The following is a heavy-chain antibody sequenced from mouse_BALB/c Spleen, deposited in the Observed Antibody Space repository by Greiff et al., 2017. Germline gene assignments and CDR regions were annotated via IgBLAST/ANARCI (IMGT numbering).Heavy chain of an antibody. CDR3: ARNEGYPGWFAY. D-gene: IGHD2-3*01. J-gene: IGHJ3*01. Sequence: VQLQQSGAELARPGASVKLSCKASGYTFTDYYINWVKQRPEQGLEWIGRIDPANGNTKYDPKFQGKATITADTSSNTAYLQLSSLTSEDTAVYYCARNEGYPGWFAYWGQGTLVTVSA. CDR2: IDPANGNT. V-gene: IGHV14-1*02. CDR1: GYTFTDYY.